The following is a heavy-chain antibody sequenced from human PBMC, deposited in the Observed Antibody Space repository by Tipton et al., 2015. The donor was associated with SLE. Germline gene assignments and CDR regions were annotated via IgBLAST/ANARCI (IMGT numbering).Heavy chain of an antibody. CDR1: GYTFTSYR. D-gene: IGHD3-16*01. CDR2: ISGYNGNT. Sequence: QVQLVQSGAEVRKPGASVTVSCKASGYTFTSYRITWVRQAPGQGLEWMGWISGYNGNTNYAQKLQGRVTMTTDTSTSTAYMELRSLRSDDTAVYYCARLGDWDQYYYMAVWGKGTTVTVSS. V-gene: IGHV1-18*01. CDR3: ARLGDWDQYYYMAV. J-gene: IGHJ6*03.